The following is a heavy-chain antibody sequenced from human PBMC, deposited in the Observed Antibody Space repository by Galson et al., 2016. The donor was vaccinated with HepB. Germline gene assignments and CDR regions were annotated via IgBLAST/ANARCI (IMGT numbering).Heavy chain of an antibody. J-gene: IGHJ6*04. CDR1: GFTFSSYS. Sequence: SLRLSCAASGFTFSSYSMNWVRQAPGKGLEWVSCISSSSGYIYYADSLKGRFTISRDNAKNSLYLQMNSLRAEDTAVYYCARDRRIEVVRPAYYYYYGMDVWGKGTTVTVSP. CDR2: ISSSSGYI. V-gene: IGHV3-21*01. CDR3: ARDRRIEVVRPAYYYYYGMDV. D-gene: IGHD2-2*01.